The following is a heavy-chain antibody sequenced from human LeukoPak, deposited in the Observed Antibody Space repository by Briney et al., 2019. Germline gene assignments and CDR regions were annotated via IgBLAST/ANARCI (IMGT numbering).Heavy chain of an antibody. V-gene: IGHV4-4*07. J-gene: IGHJ6*02. CDR3: ARGPHYHDSSGYSPSYSYAMDV. Sequence: SETLSLTCAVPGGSISNYYWSWIRQPAGKGLEWIGRIHSSGTTRYNPSLKSRVTMSVDASQTQFSLNLISVTAADTAVYYCARGPHYHDSSGYSPSYSYAMDVWGQGTTVTVSS. CDR1: GGSISNYY. D-gene: IGHD3-22*01. CDR2: IHSSGTT.